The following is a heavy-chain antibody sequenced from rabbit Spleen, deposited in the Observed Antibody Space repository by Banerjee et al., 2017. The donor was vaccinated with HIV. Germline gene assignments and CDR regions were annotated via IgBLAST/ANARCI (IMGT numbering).Heavy chain of an antibody. D-gene: IGHD1-1*01. CDR2: IDIGSSGFT. J-gene: IGHJ6*01. CDR1: GLDFSGDSY. CDR3: ARDTSSSFSSYGMDL. V-gene: IGHV1S40*01. Sequence: QSLEESGGDLVKPGASLTLTCKASGLDFSGDSYDSYMCWVRQAPGKGLEWIACIDIGSSGFTYFASWAKGRFTISKTASTTVTLQMSSLTAADTATYFWARDTSSSFSSYGMDLWGPGTLVTVS.